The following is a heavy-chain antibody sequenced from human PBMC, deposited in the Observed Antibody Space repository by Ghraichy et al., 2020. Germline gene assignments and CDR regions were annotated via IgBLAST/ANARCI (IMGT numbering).Heavy chain of an antibody. D-gene: IGHD3-3*01. CDR2: INAGNGNT. V-gene: IGHV1-3*01. CDR3: AREVAYYDFWSGTGSAFDI. CDR1: GYTFTSYA. J-gene: IGHJ3*02. Sequence: SVKVSCKASGYTFTSYAMHWVRQAPGQRLEWMGWINAGNGNTKYSQKFQGRVTITRDTSASTAYMELSSLRSEDTAVYYCAREVAYYDFWSGTGSAFDIWGQGTMVTVSS.